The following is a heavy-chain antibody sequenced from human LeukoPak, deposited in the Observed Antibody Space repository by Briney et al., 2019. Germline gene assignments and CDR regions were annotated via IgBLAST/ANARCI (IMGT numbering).Heavy chain of an antibody. J-gene: IGHJ1*01. V-gene: IGHV4-59*08. CDR1: GGSISVYY. D-gene: IGHD3-22*01. Sequence: SETLSLTCTVSGGSISVYYWSWIRQPPGKGLEGIGYIYYSGSTNYNPSLKSRVTISVDTSKNQFSLKLSSVTAADTAVYYCARHSKYYYDSSGSYVGYFQHWGQGTLVTVSS. CDR2: IYYSGST. CDR3: ARHSKYYYDSSGSYVGYFQH.